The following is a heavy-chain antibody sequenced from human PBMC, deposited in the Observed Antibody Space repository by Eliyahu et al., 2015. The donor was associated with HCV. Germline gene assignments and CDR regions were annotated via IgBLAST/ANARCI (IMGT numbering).Heavy chain of an antibody. D-gene: IGHD2-21*02. CDR2: ISPYNGNT. CDR3: VRDLRAYCGGDCHSTGHYYYYMDV. V-gene: IGHV1-18*04. CDR1: GYXFTSYG. Sequence: QVQLVQSGAEVKKPGASVKVSCKASGYXFTSYGISWVRLAPGQGPEWMGWISPYNGNTKYAQKFQDRVTLTTDAPTNMAYMELTSLRSDDSAVFYCVRDLRAYCGGDCHSTGHYYYYMDVWGTGTTVTVSS. J-gene: IGHJ6*03.